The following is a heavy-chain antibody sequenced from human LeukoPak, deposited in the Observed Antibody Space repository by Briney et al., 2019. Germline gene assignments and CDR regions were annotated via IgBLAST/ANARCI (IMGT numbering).Heavy chain of an antibody. CDR3: ARTARDVPAAAVGY. Sequence: SETLSLTCTVSGGSISSSSYYWGWIRQPPGKGPEWIGSIYYSGSTYYNPSLKSRVTISVDTSKNQFSLKLSSVTAADTAVYYCARTARDVPAAAVGYWGQGTLVTVSS. V-gene: IGHV4-39*01. J-gene: IGHJ4*02. CDR1: GGSISSSSYY. CDR2: IYYSGST. D-gene: IGHD2-2*01.